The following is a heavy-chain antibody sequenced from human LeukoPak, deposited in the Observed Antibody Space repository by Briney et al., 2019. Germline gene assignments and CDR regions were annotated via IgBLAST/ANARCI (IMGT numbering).Heavy chain of an antibody. CDR1: GFTFSYYD. V-gene: IGHV3-23*01. Sequence: GGSLRLSCAASGFTFSYYDMSWVRQAPGKGLEWVASITLSGGSTFYADSVKGRFTISRDNSKNTLYLQMNSLRAEDTAEYYCARSAVGTSCCTAVDYWGQGTLVTVSS. CDR3: ARSAVGTSCCTAVDY. D-gene: IGHD1-26*01. J-gene: IGHJ4*02. CDR2: ITLSGGST.